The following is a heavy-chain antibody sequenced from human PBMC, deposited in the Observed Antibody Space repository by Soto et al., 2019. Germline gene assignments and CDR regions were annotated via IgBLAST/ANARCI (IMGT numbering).Heavy chain of an antibody. CDR1: GFTVSSNY. CDR3: AKVGWGVSFDY. D-gene: IGHD3-10*01. V-gene: IGHV3-53*01. J-gene: IGHJ4*02. CDR2: IYRGGST. Sequence: EVQLVESGGGLIQPGGSLRLSCAASGFTVSSNYMSWVRQAPGKGLEWISVIYRGGSTYYADSVKGRFTISRDNSKNTLYLQMNSLRAEDTAVYYCAKVGWGVSFDYWGQGTLVTVSS.